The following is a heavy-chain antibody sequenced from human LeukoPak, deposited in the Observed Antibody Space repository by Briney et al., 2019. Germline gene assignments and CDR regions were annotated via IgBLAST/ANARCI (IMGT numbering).Heavy chain of an antibody. CDR2: ISHSGST. Sequence: SVTLSLTCAVYGGSFSGYYWSWIRQPPGKGLEWIGEISHSGSTNYNPSLKSRVTISVDTSKKQFSLKLSSVTAADTAFYYCARYIVSYPHDAFDIWGQGTMVTVSS. V-gene: IGHV4-34*01. D-gene: IGHD1-26*01. CDR3: ARYIVSYPHDAFDI. CDR1: GGSFSGYY. J-gene: IGHJ3*02.